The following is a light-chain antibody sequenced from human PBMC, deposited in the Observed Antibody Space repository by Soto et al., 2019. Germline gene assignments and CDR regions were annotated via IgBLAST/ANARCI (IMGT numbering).Light chain of an antibody. V-gene: IGKV1-39*01. CDR2: AAS. Sequence: DIQMTQSPSSLSASVGDRVTMTCRASQSITTHVNWYQQKPGKAPKLLXYAASILQSGVPSRFSGSGSGTDFTLTISSLQPEDFATYFCQQSYSTPTPPTFGQGTKVDIK. J-gene: IGKJ2*01. CDR1: QSITTH. CDR3: QQSYSTPTPPT.